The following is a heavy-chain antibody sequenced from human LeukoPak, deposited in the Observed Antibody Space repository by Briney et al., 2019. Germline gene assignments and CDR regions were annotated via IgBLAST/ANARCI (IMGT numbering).Heavy chain of an antibody. V-gene: IGHV1-3*01. CDR1: GYTFTSYA. J-gene: IGHJ6*02. D-gene: IGHD6-13*01. CDR2: INAGNGNT. Sequence: ASVKVSCKASGYTFTSYAMHWVRQAPGQRLEWMGWINAGNGNTKYSQKFQGRVTITRDTSASTAYMELSSLRSEDTAVYYCASSAAVFQTYYYYGMDVWGQGTTVTVSS. CDR3: ASSAAVFQTYYYYGMDV.